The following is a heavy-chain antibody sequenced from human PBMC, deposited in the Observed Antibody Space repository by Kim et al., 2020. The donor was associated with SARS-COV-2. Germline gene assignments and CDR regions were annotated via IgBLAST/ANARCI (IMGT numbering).Heavy chain of an antibody. V-gene: IGHV4-39*01. Sequence: PSLKGRVTISVDTSKNQFSLNLTSVTAADTAVYYCARRLDNWNVVYFDNWGQGTLVRVSS. CDR3: ARRLDNWNVVYFDN. D-gene: IGHD1-1*01. J-gene: IGHJ4*02.